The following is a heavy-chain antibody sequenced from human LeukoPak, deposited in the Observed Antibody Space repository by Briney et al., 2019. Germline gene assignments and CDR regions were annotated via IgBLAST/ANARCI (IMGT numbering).Heavy chain of an antibody. CDR1: GGSFSGSY. Sequence: ASETLSLTCAVYGGSFSGSYWTWIRQPPGKGLNWIGEINHSGSTNYNPSLKSRVTISVDTSKNQFSLKLSSVTAADTAVYYCARRYRRTPELTEWGQGTLVTVSS. V-gene: IGHV4-34*01. CDR2: INHSGST. D-gene: IGHD1-1*01. CDR3: ARRYRRTPELTE. J-gene: IGHJ4*02.